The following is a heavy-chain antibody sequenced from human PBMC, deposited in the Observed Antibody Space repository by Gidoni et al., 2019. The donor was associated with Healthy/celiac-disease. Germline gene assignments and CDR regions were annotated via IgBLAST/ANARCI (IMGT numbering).Heavy chain of an antibody. CDR1: GFTFDDYT. CDR2: ISWDGGST. CDR3: AKDLFYGYSSSSPTGGYYYGMDV. D-gene: IGHD6-6*01. V-gene: IGHV3-43*01. Sequence: EVQLVESGGVVVQPGGSLRLSCAASGFTFDDYTMHWVRQAPGKGLEWVSLISWDGGSTYYADSVKGRFTISRDNSKNSLYLQMNSLRTEDTALYYCAKDLFYGYSSSSPTGGYYYGMDVWGQGTTVTVSS. J-gene: IGHJ6*02.